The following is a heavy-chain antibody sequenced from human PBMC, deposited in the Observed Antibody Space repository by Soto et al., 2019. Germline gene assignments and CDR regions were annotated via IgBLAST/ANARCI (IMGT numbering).Heavy chain of an antibody. J-gene: IGHJ6*02. CDR1: GFTFSSYG. V-gene: IGHV3-30*18. Sequence: PGGSLRLSCAASGFTFSSYGMHWVRQAPGKGLEWVAVISYDGSNKYYADSVKGRFTISRDNSKNTLYLQMNSLRAEDTAVYYCAKDCVVAATHYYYYGMDVWGQGTTVTVSS. D-gene: IGHD2-15*01. CDR2: ISYDGSNK. CDR3: AKDCVVAATHYYYYGMDV.